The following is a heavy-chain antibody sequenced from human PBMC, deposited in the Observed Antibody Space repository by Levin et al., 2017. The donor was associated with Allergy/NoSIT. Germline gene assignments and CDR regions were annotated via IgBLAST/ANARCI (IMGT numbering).Heavy chain of an antibody. D-gene: IGHD6-19*01. J-gene: IGHJ6*02. CDR3: ASDITVAGSKAMDV. CDR1: GYTFTNYA. CDR2: ISTKTGIS. V-gene: IGHV7-4-1*02. Sequence: ASVKVSCKASGYTFTNYAVNWLRQAPGQGPEWMGWISTKTGISRYAQGFRGRFDFSLDTSVSTANLQISSLKAEDTAVYYCASDITVAGSKAMDVWGQGTTVTVSS.